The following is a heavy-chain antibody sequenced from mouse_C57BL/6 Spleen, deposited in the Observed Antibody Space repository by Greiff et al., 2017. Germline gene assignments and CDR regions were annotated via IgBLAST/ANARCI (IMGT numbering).Heavy chain of an antibody. CDR2: ISYDGSN. V-gene: IGHV3-6*01. Sequence: EVKLVESGPGLVKPSQSLSLTCSVTGYSITSGYYWNWIRQFPGNKLEWMGYISYDGSNNYNPSLKNRISITRDTSKNQFFLKLNSVTTEDTATYYCARDRSSSFAYWGQGTLVTVSA. CDR1: GYSITSGYY. D-gene: IGHD1-1*01. J-gene: IGHJ3*01. CDR3: ARDRSSSFAY.